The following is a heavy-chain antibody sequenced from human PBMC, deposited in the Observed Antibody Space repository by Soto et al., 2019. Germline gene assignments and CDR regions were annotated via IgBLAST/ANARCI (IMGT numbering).Heavy chain of an antibody. CDR3: ARHGPGLPFDP. Sequence: SETLSLTCTVSVGSISSSSYYWGWIRQPPGKGLEWIGSIYYSGSTKYNPSLKSRVTISVDTFKNQFSLTLTSVTAADTAVYYCARHGPGLPFDPWGQGTLVTFSS. J-gene: IGHJ5*02. CDR1: VGSISSSSYY. CDR2: IYYSGST. D-gene: IGHD2-21*01. V-gene: IGHV4-39*01.